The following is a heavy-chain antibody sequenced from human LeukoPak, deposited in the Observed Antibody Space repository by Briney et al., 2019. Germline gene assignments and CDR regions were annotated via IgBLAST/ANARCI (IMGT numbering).Heavy chain of an antibody. CDR1: GGSISSGSYF. CDR2: IYYSGST. V-gene: IGHV4-39*07. Sequence: SETLSLTCTVSGGSISSGSYFWTWIRQPAGKGLEWIGSIYYSGSTYYNPSLKSRVTISVDTSKNQFSLKLSSVTAADTAVYYCARFNSGSYQHYFDYWGQGTLVTVSS. J-gene: IGHJ4*02. D-gene: IGHD1-26*01. CDR3: ARFNSGSYQHYFDY.